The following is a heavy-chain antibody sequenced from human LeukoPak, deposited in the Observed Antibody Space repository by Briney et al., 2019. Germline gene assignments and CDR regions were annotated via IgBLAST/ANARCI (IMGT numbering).Heavy chain of an antibody. CDR3: AREGYCSGGSCRGGYYFDY. V-gene: IGHV3-11*04. J-gene: IGHJ4*02. D-gene: IGHD2-15*01. Sequence: PGGSLRLSWAASGFTFSDYYMSWIRQAPGKGLEWASYISSSGSTIYYADSVKGRFTISRDNAKNSLYLQMNSLRAEDTAVYYCAREGYCSGGSCRGGYYFDYWGQGTLVTVSS. CDR2: ISSSGSTI. CDR1: GFTFSDYY.